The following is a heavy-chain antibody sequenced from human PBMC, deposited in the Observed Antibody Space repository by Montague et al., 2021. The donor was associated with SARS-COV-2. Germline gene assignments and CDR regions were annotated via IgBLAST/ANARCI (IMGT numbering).Heavy chain of an antibody. CDR2: ICKGGRDR. Sequence: SLRLSCAASGFTFSSYAMHWVRQAPTKGLEWVAVICKGGRDRSYAASVVGRFAISSDNSKNTPYLEMNNLGAEDTAVYYCAGDDSRAVNNFDYWGQGILVTVSS. CDR3: AGDDSRAVNNFDY. J-gene: IGHJ4*02. D-gene: IGHD3-22*01. CDR1: GFTFSSYA. V-gene: IGHV3-30*09.